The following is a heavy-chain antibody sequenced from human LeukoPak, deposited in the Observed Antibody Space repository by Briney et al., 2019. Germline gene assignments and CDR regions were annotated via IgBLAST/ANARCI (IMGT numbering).Heavy chain of an antibody. CDR2: VSGSGGNT. V-gene: IGHV3-23*01. CDR3: AMLAGQYQLPAIDY. J-gene: IGHJ4*02. CDR1: GFIFSDYG. Sequence: GGSLRLSCAASGFIFSDYGMSWVRQAPGKGLEWVSAVSGSGGNTFYADSVKGRFTISRDNSKNTLYLQMNSLRAEDTAVYYCAMLAGQYQLPAIDYWGQGTLVTVSS. D-gene: IGHD2-2*01.